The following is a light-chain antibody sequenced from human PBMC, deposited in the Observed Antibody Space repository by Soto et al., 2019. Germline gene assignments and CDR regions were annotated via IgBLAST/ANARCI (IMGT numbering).Light chain of an antibody. CDR3: SSYAVSNVV. J-gene: IGLJ2*01. CDR2: EVS. V-gene: IGLV2-8*01. CDR1: SSDVGGYNY. Sequence: QSALTQPPSASGPPGQSVTISCTGTSSDVGGYNYVSWYQQHPGKAPKLMIYEVSKRPSGVPDRFSGSKSGNTASLTVSGLQAEDEADYYCSSYAVSNVVFGGGTKLTVL.